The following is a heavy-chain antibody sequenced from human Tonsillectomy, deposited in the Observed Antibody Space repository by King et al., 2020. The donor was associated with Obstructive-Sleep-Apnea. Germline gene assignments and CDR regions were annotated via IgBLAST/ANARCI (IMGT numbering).Heavy chain of an antibody. CDR3: ARDRDCRSTSCFFGMDV. J-gene: IGHJ6*02. Sequence: VQLVESGGGLVQPGGSLRLSCAASGFTFSSYWMHWVRQAPGKGLVWVSRINSDGSTTTYADSVKGRFTISGDNAKNTLHLQMSSLRAEDTAVYFCARDRDCRSTSCFFGMDVWGQGTTVTVSS. V-gene: IGHV3-74*01. D-gene: IGHD2-2*01. CDR2: INSDGSTT. CDR1: GFTFSSYW.